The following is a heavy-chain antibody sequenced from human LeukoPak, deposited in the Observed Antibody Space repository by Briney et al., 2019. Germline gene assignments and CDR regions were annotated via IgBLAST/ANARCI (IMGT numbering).Heavy chain of an antibody. J-gene: IGHJ4*02. D-gene: IGHD4-17*01. CDR1: GFTFSSHW. Sequence: GGSLRLSCAASGFTFSSHWMSWVRQAPGKGLGWVASIKQDGTEKYYVDSLKGRFTISRDNAKNSLYLQMHSLRVDDTAVYYCARALYDYGDYVSGYWGQGTLVTVSS. CDR3: ARALYDYGDYVSGY. CDR2: IKQDGTEK. V-gene: IGHV3-7*01.